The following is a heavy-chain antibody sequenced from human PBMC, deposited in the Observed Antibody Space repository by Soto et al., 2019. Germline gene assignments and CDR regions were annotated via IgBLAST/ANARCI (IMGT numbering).Heavy chain of an antibody. J-gene: IGHJ6*02. CDR2: IIPRSATS. Sequence: RWPQHANRKGLEWMGGIIPRSATSKYAQKFQGRVTITADESKNTLYLQMNSLRAEDTAVYYCAKTLSGYNYGPSGSYYYGMDVWGQGTTVTVS. V-gene: IGHV1-69*01. D-gene: IGHD5-18*01. CDR3: AKTLSGYNYGPSGSYYYGMDV.